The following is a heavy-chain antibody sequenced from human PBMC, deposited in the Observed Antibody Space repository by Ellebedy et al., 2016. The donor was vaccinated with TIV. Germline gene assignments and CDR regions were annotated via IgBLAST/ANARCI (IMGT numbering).Heavy chain of an antibody. CDR3: ARRLSSSWYRALDY. CDR2: IIPIFGTA. J-gene: IGHJ4*02. V-gene: IGHV1-18*01. CDR1: GYTFTSYD. D-gene: IGHD6-13*01. Sequence: ASVKVSCKASGYTFTSYDINWVRQATGQGLEWMGGIIPIFGTANYAQKLQGRVTMTTDTSTSTAYMELRSLRSDDTAVYYCARRLSSSWYRALDYWGQGTLVTVSS.